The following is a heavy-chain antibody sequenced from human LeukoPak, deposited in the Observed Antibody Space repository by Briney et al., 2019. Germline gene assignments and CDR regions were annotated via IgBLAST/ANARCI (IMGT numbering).Heavy chain of an antibody. D-gene: IGHD3-3*02. V-gene: IGHV3-74*01. CDR1: GFTFSSYW. Sequence: GGSLRLSCVASGFTFSSYWIHWVRQAPGKGLVWVSRINSDGGSTDYADSVKGRFTVSRDNSKNTLYLQMSNLRDEDTAVYYCVKDTIFTVDPFDYWGQGTLVTVSS. CDR3: VKDTIFTVDPFDY. J-gene: IGHJ4*02. CDR2: INSDGGST.